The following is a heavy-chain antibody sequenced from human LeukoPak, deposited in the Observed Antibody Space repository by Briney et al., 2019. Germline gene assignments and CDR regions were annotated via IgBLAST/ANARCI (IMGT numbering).Heavy chain of an antibody. CDR1: GYTFTSYA. V-gene: IGHV1-3*03. CDR2: INAGNGNT. D-gene: IGHD3-22*01. Sequence: ASVKVSCKASGYTFTSYAMHWVRQAPGQRLEWMGWINAGNGNTKYSQEFQGRVTMTRDMSTSTVYMELSSLRSEDTAFYYCARGVHVRVYDSNPHYGHYWGQGTLVTVSS. CDR3: ARGVHVRVYDSNPHYGHY. J-gene: IGHJ4*02.